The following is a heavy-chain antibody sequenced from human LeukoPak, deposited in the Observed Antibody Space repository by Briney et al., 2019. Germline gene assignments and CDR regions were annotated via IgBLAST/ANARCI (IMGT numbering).Heavy chain of an antibody. V-gene: IGHV4-34*01. CDR3: ARGRQGIAVAGYYFDY. Sequence: SETLSLTCTVSGGSISTYYWSWIRQPPGKGLEWIGEINHSGSTNYNPSLKSRVTISVDTPKNQFSLKLSSVTAADTAVYYCARGRQGIAVAGYYFDYWGQGTLVTVSS. D-gene: IGHD6-19*01. CDR2: INHSGST. CDR1: GGSISTYY. J-gene: IGHJ4*02.